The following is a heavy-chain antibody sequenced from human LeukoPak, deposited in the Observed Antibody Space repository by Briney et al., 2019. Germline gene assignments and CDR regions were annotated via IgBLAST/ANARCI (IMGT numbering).Heavy chain of an antibody. J-gene: IGHJ5*02. CDR1: AFTFSNYP. D-gene: IGHD4/OR15-4a*01. Sequence: GGTLTLTCSGSAFTFSNYPMHWLRQAPGQGLEYVSGITSNGGRTNYADSVKDRFSICRGNSRNTLYLQMTSLSNEDAAVYFCLTDRGSAGAPPPGFDPCGQGTLVTVSS. CDR2: ITSNGGRT. V-gene: IGHV3-64D*06. CDR3: LTDRGSAGAPPPGFDP.